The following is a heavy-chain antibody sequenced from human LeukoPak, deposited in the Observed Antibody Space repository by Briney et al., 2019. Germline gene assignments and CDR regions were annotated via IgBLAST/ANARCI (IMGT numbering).Heavy chain of an antibody. CDR3: ARAGIQLWLRGAFDI. CDR2: ISYDGSNK. V-gene: IGHV3-30-3*01. D-gene: IGHD5-18*01. CDR1: GFTFSIYA. Sequence: PGGSLRLSCAASGFTFSIYAMHWVRQAPGKGLEWVAVISYDGSNKYYADSVKGRFTISRDNSKNTLYLQMNSLRAEDTAVYYCARAGIQLWLRGAFDIWGQGTMVTVSS. J-gene: IGHJ3*02.